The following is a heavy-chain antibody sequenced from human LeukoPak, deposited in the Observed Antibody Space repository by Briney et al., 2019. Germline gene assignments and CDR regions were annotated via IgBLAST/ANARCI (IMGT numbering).Heavy chain of an antibody. J-gene: IGHJ4*02. CDR3: ARDSGSLVDY. CDR1: GGSISSDY. V-gene: IGHV4-59*01. D-gene: IGHD1-26*01. Sequence: PSETLSLTCTVSGGSISSDYWSWIRQPPAKGLEWIGYIYYSGSTNYNPSLKSRVTISVDTSKNQFSLKLSSVTAADTAVYYCARDSGSLVDYWGQGTLVTVSS. CDR2: IYYSGST.